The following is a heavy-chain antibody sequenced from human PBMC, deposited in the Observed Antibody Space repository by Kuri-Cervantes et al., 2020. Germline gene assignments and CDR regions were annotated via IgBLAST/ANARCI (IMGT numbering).Heavy chain of an antibody. Sequence: GGSLRLSCKTSGYTFTNYGVSWVRQAPGQGLEWMGWISGYNGDTNHLQNLQGRVTMTTETSTSTAYMELRSLRSGDTAVYYCARDRIFGVVITDYWGQGILVTVSS. J-gene: IGHJ4*02. V-gene: IGHV1-18*01. D-gene: IGHD3-3*01. CDR3: ARDRIFGVVITDY. CDR2: ISGYNGDT. CDR1: GYTFTNYG.